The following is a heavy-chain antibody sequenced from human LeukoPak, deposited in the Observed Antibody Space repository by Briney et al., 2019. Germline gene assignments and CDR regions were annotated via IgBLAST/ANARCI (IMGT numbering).Heavy chain of an antibody. D-gene: IGHD6-13*01. Sequence: GGSLRLSCAASGFTFSSYGMHWVRQAPGKGLEWVAVIWYDGSNKYYADSVKGRFTISRDNSKNTLYLQMNSLRAEDTAVYYCARDEGQLASMLAFDIWGQGTMVTVSS. J-gene: IGHJ3*02. CDR1: GFTFSSYG. CDR2: IWYDGSNK. CDR3: ARDEGQLASMLAFDI. V-gene: IGHV3-33*01.